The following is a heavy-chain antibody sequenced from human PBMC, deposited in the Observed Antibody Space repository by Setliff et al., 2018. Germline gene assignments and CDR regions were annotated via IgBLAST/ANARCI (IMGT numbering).Heavy chain of an antibody. Sequence: PSETLSLTCAVSGASTTTYYWSWIRQPPGKGLEWIGYIFSGGNTNYNPSLKSRVTISVDKSTNQFSLKLNSVTAADTAVYYCVRTDYSDGRYSMDVWGKGTTVTVSS. CDR2: IFSGGNT. CDR1: GASTTTYY. CDR3: VRTDYSDGRYSMDV. J-gene: IGHJ6*03. D-gene: IGHD6-19*01. V-gene: IGHV4-59*12.